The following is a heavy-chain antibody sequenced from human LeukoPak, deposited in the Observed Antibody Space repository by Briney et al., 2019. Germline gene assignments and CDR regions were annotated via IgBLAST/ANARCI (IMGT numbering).Heavy chain of an antibody. J-gene: IGHJ4*02. D-gene: IGHD6-19*01. Sequence: GGSLRLSCAASGFTFSSYWMHWVRQAPGKGLVWVSRINSDGSSTSYADSVKGRFTISRDNAKNTLHLQMNSLRAEDTAVYYCARDVSEYSSGWPEYYFDYWGQGTLVTVSS. V-gene: IGHV3-74*01. CDR3: ARDVSEYSSGWPEYYFDY. CDR2: INSDGSST. CDR1: GFTFSSYW.